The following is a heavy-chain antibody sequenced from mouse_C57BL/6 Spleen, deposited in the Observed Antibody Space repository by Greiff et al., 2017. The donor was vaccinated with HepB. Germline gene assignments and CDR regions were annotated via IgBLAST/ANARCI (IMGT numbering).Heavy chain of an antibody. CDR2: IRNKANGYTT. Sequence: EVKLVESGGGLVQPGGSLSLSCAASGFTFTDYYMSWVRQPPGKALEWLGFIRNKANGYTTEYSASVKGRFTISRDNSQSILYLQMNALRAEDSATYYCARYTGHYAMDYWGQGTSVTVSS. J-gene: IGHJ4*01. CDR3: ARYTGHYAMDY. CDR1: GFTFTDYY. V-gene: IGHV7-3*01.